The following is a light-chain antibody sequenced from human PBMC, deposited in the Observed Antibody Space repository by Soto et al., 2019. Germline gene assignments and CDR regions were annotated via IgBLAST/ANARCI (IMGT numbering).Light chain of an antibody. CDR1: SSDVGRYNL. Sequence: QSALTQPASVSGSPGQSITISCTGTSSDVGRYNLVSWYQQHPGKAPKLIIYEVSKWPSGVSNRFSGSKSGNTASLTISGLQAEDEADYFCSSYSSSSTFYVFGAGTKLTVL. V-gene: IGLV2-14*02. J-gene: IGLJ1*01. CDR2: EVS. CDR3: SSYSSSSTFYV.